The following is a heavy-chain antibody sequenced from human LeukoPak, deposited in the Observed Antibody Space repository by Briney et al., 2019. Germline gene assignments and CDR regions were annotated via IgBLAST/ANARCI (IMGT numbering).Heavy chain of an antibody. CDR3: ARAGSTVIHY. CDR1: GDSISSYY. Sequence: PSETLSLTCTVSGDSISSYYWSWIRQPPGKGLEWIGYIYYSGSTYYNASLKSRVTISVDTSKNQFSLKLSSVTAADTAVYYCARAGSTVIHYWGQGTLDTVSS. J-gene: IGHJ4*02. CDR2: IYYSGST. V-gene: IGHV4-59*01. D-gene: IGHD4-17*01.